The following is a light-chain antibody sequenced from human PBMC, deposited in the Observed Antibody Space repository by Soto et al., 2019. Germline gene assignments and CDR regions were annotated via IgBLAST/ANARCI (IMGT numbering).Light chain of an antibody. CDR3: CSYAGSYGYV. CDR1: SSDVGGYNY. J-gene: IGLJ1*01. Sequence: QSALTQPRSVSGSPGQSVTISCTGTSSDVGGYNYVSWYQQHPGKAPKLMIYDVSKRPSGVPDRFSGSKSGNTASLTISGLQAEDEADYYCCSYAGSYGYVFGTGTKPPS. CDR2: DVS. V-gene: IGLV2-11*01.